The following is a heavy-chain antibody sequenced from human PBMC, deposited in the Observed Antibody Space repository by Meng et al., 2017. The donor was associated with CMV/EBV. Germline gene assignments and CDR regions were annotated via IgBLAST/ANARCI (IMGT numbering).Heavy chain of an antibody. D-gene: IGHD1-14*01. CDR1: GGSISSGDYY. V-gene: IGHV4-30-4*08. J-gene: IGHJ4*02. CDR3: ARVMGPNRTPYYFDY. Sequence: QVQLQESGPGLVNPSQTPSPTCTVSGGSISSGDYYWSWIRQPPGKGLEWIGYIYYSGSTYYNPSLKSRVTISVDTSKNQFSLKLSSVTAADTAVYYCARVMGPNRTPYYFDYWGQGTLVTVSS. CDR2: IYYSGST.